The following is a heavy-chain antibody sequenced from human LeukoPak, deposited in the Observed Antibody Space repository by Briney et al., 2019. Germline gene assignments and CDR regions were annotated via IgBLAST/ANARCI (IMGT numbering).Heavy chain of an antibody. D-gene: IGHD5-18*01. CDR3: ARHLATATSAFVY. V-gene: IGHV4-59*01. CDR1: GGSISTYY. CDR2: IYYSGST. Sequence: PSETLSLTCAVSGGSISTYYWSWVRQPPGKGLEWIAYIYYSGSTNYNPSLKSRVTISVDPSKNQFSLKMNSVTTADTAVYYCARHLATATSAFVYWGRGTLVTVSS. J-gene: IGHJ4*02.